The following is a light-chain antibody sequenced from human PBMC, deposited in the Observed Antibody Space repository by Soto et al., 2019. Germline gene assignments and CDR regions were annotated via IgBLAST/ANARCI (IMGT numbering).Light chain of an antibody. CDR1: SSNIGNNY. CDR2: DHN. V-gene: IGLV1-51*01. J-gene: IGLJ3*02. CDR3: GTWDSSLSVVV. Sequence: QSVLTQPPSVSAAPGQKVTISCSGSSSNIGNNYVSWYQHLPGTAPKLLIYDHNKRPSGIPDRFSGSKSGTSATLGITGLQTGDEADYYCGTWDSSLSVVVFGGGTKLTVL.